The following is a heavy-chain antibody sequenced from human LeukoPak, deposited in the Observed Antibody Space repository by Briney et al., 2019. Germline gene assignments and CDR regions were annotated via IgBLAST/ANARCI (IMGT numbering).Heavy chain of an antibody. CDR2: IHDSGST. D-gene: IGHD3-10*01. CDR3: ARGFGAGNYYYGWFDP. CDR1: GDSISGYF. Sequence: SETLSLTCTVSGDSISGYFWTWIRQPPGKGLEWIGFIHDSGSTYYNPSLKSRVSISRDMSKNQLSLMLSSVTAADTAVYYCARGFGAGNYYYGWFDPWGQGTLVSVSS. J-gene: IGHJ5*02. V-gene: IGHV4-4*09.